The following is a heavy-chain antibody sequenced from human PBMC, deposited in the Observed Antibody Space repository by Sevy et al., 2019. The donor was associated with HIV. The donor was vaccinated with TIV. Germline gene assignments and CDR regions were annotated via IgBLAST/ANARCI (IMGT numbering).Heavy chain of an antibody. Sequence: GGSLRLSCAASGFGFDTYAMSWVRQAPGKGLEWVSTINGNGRATYYADSVKDRFTISRENSRKTLSLQMNSLRAEDTATYYCAKDVVVDITIFGLNIRHYWYFDVWGRGTLVTVSS. J-gene: IGHJ2*01. CDR1: GFGFDTYA. V-gene: IGHV3-23*01. D-gene: IGHD3-3*01. CDR2: INGNGRAT. CDR3: AKDVVVDITIFGLNIRHYWYFDV.